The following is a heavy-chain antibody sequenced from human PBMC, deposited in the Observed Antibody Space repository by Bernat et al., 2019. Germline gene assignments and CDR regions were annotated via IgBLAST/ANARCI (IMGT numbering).Heavy chain of an antibody. CDR3: AHIPVLPNNYIWGGYRLPQPGRTCFGP. Sequence: QITLKESGSTLVKPAQILTLTCTFSGFSLSTSGVGVGWIRQPPGKALEWLAVIYWDDDKRYSPSLMSRLTITKDTTKNHVVLTMTNMDPVDTATYYCAHIPVLPNNYIWGGYRLPQPGRTCFGPWGQGTLVTVSS. CDR1: GFSLSTSGVG. CDR2: IYWDDDK. D-gene: IGHD3-16*02. J-gene: IGHJ5*02. V-gene: IGHV2-5*02.